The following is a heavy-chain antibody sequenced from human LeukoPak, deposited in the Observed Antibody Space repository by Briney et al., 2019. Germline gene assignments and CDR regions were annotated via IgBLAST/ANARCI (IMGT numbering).Heavy chain of an antibody. V-gene: IGHV4-34*01. CDR1: GDSISGSY. CDR2: INHSGST. Sequence: PSETLSLTCSVSGDSISGSYWGWIRQPPGKGLEWIGEINHSGSTNYNPSLKSRVTISVDTSKNQFSLKLSSVTAADTAVYYCARPSGYCSGGSCNNWFDPWGQGTLVTVSS. CDR3: ARPSGYCSGGSCNNWFDP. D-gene: IGHD2-15*01. J-gene: IGHJ5*02.